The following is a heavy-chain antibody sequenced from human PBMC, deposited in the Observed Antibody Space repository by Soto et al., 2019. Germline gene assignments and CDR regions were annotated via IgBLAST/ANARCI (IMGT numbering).Heavy chain of an antibody. V-gene: IGHV3-23*01. CDR1: GFTFSSYA. D-gene: IGHD2-15*01. J-gene: IGHJ6*02. Sequence: HPGGSLRISCAASGFTFSSYAMSWVRQAPGKGLEWVSAISGSGGSTYYADSVKGRFTISRDNSKNTLYLQMNSLRAEDTAVYYCAKGITVVTADYYYAIDGWGEGTTVTVS. CDR3: AKGITVVTADYYYAIDG. CDR2: ISGSGGST.